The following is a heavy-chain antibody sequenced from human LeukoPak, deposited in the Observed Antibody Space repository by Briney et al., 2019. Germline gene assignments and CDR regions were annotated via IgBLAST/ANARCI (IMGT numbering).Heavy chain of an antibody. Sequence: SVKVSCKASGGTFSSYAISWVRQAPGQGPEWMGGIIPIFGTANYAQKFQGRVTITTDESTSTAYMELSSLRSEDTAVYYCANSRGTSWMDYYYYMDVWGKGTTVTVSS. D-gene: IGHD2-2*01. V-gene: IGHV1-69*05. CDR3: ANSRGTSWMDYYYYMDV. CDR2: IIPIFGTA. J-gene: IGHJ6*03. CDR1: GGTFSSYA.